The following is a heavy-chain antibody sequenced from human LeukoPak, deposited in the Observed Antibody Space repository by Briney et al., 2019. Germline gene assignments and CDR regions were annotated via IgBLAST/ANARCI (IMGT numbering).Heavy chain of an antibody. CDR2: IYYSGST. CDR1: GGSISSSSYY. Sequence: PSETLSLTCTVSGGSISSSSYYWGWIRQPPGKGLEWIGTIYYSGSTYYNPSLKSRVTISVDTSKNQFSLKLSSVTAADTAVYYCARVFSSSGGYDWDYWGQGTLATVSS. CDR3: ARVFSSSGGYDWDY. D-gene: IGHD5-12*01. J-gene: IGHJ4*02. V-gene: IGHV4-39*07.